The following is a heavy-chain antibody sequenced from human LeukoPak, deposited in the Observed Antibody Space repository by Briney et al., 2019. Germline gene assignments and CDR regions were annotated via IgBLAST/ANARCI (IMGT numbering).Heavy chain of an antibody. CDR2: IYYSGST. CDR1: GGSISSSSYY. D-gene: IGHD5-12*01. J-gene: IGHJ4*02. CDR3: ASLIVATGYYFDY. V-gene: IGHV4-39*01. Sequence: SETLSLTCTVSGGSISSSSYYWGWIRQPPGKGLEWIGSIYYSGSTYYNPSLKSRVIISVDTSKNQFSLKLSSVTAADTAVCYCASLIVATGYYFDYWGQGTLVTVSS.